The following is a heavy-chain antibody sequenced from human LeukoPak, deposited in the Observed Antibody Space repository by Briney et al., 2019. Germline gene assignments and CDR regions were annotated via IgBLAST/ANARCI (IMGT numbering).Heavy chain of an antibody. CDR2: IRRDGSHK. CDR1: GFAFNDFA. CDR3: AKSSIMFAAGRLGSIDF. J-gene: IGHJ4*02. D-gene: IGHD6-25*01. Sequence: LSGRSLTLSCAASGFAFNDFAMFWVRQAPGKGLDWVALIRRDGSHKYYAHSIKGRFPISRDNSKNTLYVQMSSPRAEDTAVYYCAKSSIMFAAGRLGSIDFWGQGTLVTVSS. V-gene: IGHV3-33*06.